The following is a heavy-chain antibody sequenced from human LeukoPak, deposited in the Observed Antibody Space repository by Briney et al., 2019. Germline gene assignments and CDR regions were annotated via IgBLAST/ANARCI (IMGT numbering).Heavy chain of an antibody. J-gene: IGHJ4*02. CDR1: GYTFTGYY. V-gene: IGHV1-2*02. D-gene: IGHD4-17*01. Sequence: GASVKVSCKASGYTFTGYYMHWVRQAPAQGLEWMGWINPNSGGTNYAQKFQGRVTMTRDTSISTAYMELSRLRSDDTAVYYCARSENGDYAPSFDYWGQGTLVTVSS. CDR3: ARSENGDYAPSFDY. CDR2: INPNSGGT.